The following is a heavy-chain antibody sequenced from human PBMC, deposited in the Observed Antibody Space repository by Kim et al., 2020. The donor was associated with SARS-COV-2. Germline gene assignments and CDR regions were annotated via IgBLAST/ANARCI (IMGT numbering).Heavy chain of an antibody. D-gene: IGHD3-10*01. J-gene: IGHJ4*02. CDR3: AFVWFGESYFDY. CDR1: GYTFTSYC. Sequence: ASVKVSCKASGYTFTSYCISWVRQAPGQGLEWMGWISAYNGNTNYAQKLQGRVTMTTDTSTSTAYMELRSLRSDDTAVYYCAFVWFGESYFDYWGQGTLVTVSS. CDR2: ISAYNGNT. V-gene: IGHV1-18*04.